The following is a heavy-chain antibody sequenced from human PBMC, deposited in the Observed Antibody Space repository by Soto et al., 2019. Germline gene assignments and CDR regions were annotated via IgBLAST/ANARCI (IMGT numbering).Heavy chain of an antibody. D-gene: IGHD3-22*01. Sequence: LSLTCTVSGGSISSGDYYWSWIRQPPGKGLEWIGYIYYSGSTYYNPSLKSRVTISVDTSKNQFSLKLSSVTAADTAVYYCARATPNFHYYDSSGYYPNCFDYWGQGTLVTVSS. J-gene: IGHJ4*02. CDR2: IYYSGST. CDR3: ARATPNFHYYDSSGYYPNCFDY. V-gene: IGHV4-30-4*01. CDR1: GGSISSGDYY.